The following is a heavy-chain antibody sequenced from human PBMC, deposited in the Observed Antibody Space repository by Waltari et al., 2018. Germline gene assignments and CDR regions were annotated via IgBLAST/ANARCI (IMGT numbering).Heavy chain of an antibody. CDR1: GFTFSSYG. J-gene: IGHJ5*02. V-gene: IGHV3-30*02. D-gene: IGHD6-19*01. CDR2: IRYDGSNK. Sequence: QVQLVESGGGVVQPGGSLRLSCAASGFTFSSYGMHWFRQAPGKGLEWVAFIRYDGSNKYYADSVKGRFTISRDNSKNTLYLQMNSLRAEDTAVYYCAKGAREWLVRLEDWFDPWGQGTLVTVSS. CDR3: AKGAREWLVRLEDWFDP.